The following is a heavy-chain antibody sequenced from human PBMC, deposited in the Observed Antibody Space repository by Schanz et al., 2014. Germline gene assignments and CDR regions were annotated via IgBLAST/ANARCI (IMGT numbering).Heavy chain of an antibody. V-gene: IGHV1-18*01. CDR1: GYTFTDYG. CDR3: ARDQSPYTNSSDVRYFDY. CDR2: ISTSNGNT. D-gene: IGHD6-6*01. J-gene: IGHJ4*02. Sequence: QVQLEQSGAEVKKPGASVKVSCKASGYTFTDYGVIWVRQAPGQGLEWMGWISTSNGNTNYIQKLQGRVTMTTDTSTGTAYMDLRSLRSDDTAVYYCARDQSPYTNSSDVRYFDYWGQGSLVSVSS.